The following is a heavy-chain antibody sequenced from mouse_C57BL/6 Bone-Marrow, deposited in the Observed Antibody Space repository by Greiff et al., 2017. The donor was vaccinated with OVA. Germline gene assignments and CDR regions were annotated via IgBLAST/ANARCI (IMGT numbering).Heavy chain of an antibody. CDR1: GYAFSSSW. D-gene: IGHD4-1*01. CDR3: ARGVTLTGKRGYYFDY. Sequence: VQLQQSGPELVKPGASVKISCKASGYAFSSSWMNWVKQRPGKGLEWIGRIYPGDGDTNYNGKFKGKATLTADKSSSTAYMQLSSLTSEDSAVYFCARGVTLTGKRGYYFDYWGQGTTLTVSS. J-gene: IGHJ2*01. CDR2: IYPGDGDT. V-gene: IGHV1-82*01.